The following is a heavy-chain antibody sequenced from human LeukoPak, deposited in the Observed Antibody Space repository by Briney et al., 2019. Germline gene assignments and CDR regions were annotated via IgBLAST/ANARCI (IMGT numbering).Heavy chain of an antibody. D-gene: IGHD1-1*01. Sequence: GGSLRLSCAASGFTVSSNYMSWVRQAPGKGLEWVSVIYSGGSTYYADSVKGRFTISRDNSKNTLYLQMNSLRAEDTAVYYCAREDRYNWNDVDYWGQGTLVTVSS. CDR1: GFTVSSNY. J-gene: IGHJ4*02. V-gene: IGHV3-53*01. CDR3: AREDRYNWNDVDY. CDR2: IYSGGST.